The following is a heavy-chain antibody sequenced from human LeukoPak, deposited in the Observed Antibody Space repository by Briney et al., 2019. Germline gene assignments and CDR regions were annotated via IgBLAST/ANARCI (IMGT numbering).Heavy chain of an antibody. CDR1: GGSIRSDDYS. Sequence: SQTLSLTCTVSGGSIRSDDYSWSWTRQPPGKGLEWIGYIYYSGSTYYNPSLKSRVTISGDTSKNQFSLNLSSVTAADTAVYYCATDRARGGDSFDYWGQGTLVTVSS. J-gene: IGHJ4*02. V-gene: IGHV4-30-4*01. CDR2: IYYSGST. D-gene: IGHD3-10*01. CDR3: ATDRARGGDSFDY.